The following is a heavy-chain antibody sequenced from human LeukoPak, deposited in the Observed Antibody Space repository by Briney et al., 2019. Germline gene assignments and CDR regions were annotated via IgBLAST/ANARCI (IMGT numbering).Heavy chain of an antibody. V-gene: IGHV4-34*01. CDR1: GGSFSGYY. CDR2: INHSGST. Sequence: PSETPSLTCAVYGGSFSGYYWSWIRQPPGKGLEWIGEINHSGSTNYNPSLKSRVTISVDTSKNQFSLKLSSVTAADTAVYYCASLEPPYYYDSSGPAEGMDVWGQGTTVTVSS. CDR3: ASLEPPYYYDSSGPAEGMDV. D-gene: IGHD3-22*01. J-gene: IGHJ6*02.